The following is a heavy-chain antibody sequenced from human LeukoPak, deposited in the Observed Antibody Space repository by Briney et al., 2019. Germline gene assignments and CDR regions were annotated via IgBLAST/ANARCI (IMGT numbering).Heavy chain of an antibody. CDR1: EFIFSGYW. J-gene: IGHJ4*02. V-gene: IGHV3-7*01. Sequence: PGGSLRLSCAASEFIFSGYWMNWVRQAPGKGLEWVANIKQDGSEKQYVDSVRGRFTISRDNAKNSLYLQMNSLRVEDTAVYYCARDGFVGAADYWVQGTLVTVSS. CDR2: IKQDGSEK. CDR3: ARDGFVGAADY. D-gene: IGHD6-13*01.